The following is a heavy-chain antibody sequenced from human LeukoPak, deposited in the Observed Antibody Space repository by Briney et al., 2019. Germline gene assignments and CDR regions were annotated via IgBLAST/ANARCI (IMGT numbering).Heavy chain of an antibody. CDR3: ARAPRGFQWFVQY. D-gene: IGHD3-22*01. J-gene: IGHJ4*02. CDR2: ISGSGDNT. V-gene: IGHV3-23*01. Sequence: PGGSLRLSCATSGFIFCDYAMTWVRQAPGKGLEWVSDISGSGDNTYYAESVKGRFIISKDSSKSILYLQMNSLRADDTAVYYCARAPRGFQWFVQYWGQGTLVTVSS. CDR1: GFIFCDYA.